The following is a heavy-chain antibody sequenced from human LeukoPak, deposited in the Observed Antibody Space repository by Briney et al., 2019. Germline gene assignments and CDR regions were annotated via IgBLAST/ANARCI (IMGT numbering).Heavy chain of an antibody. CDR3: ARDRGSSGNNYYFDY. V-gene: IGHV4-59*01. D-gene: IGHD6-19*01. Sequence: SETLSLTCTVSGGPISSYYWSWIRQPPGKGLEWIGYCTYSGSTNYNPSLESRVTISLDTSKNQFSLKLTSVTAADTAVYYCARDRGSSGNNYYFDYWGQGTLVTASS. CDR2: CTYSGST. J-gene: IGHJ4*02. CDR1: GGPISSYY.